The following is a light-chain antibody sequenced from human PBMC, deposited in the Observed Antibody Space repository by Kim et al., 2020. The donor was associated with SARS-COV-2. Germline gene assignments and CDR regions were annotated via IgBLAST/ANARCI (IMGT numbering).Light chain of an antibody. Sequence: DIQTTQSPSTLSASVGDRVTITCRASQSISNWLAWYQQKPGKAPKLLIYKASSLESGVPSRFSGSGSGTEFTLTISSLQPDDFATYYCQQYNSYSVWTFGQGTKLEI. CDR2: KAS. V-gene: IGKV1-5*03. CDR1: QSISNW. CDR3: QQYNSYSVWT. J-gene: IGKJ2*02.